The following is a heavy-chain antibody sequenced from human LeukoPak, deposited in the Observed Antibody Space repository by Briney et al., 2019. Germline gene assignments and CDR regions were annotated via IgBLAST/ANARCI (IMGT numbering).Heavy chain of an antibody. D-gene: IGHD6-13*01. V-gene: IGHV4-34*01. CDR2: INHSGST. Sequence: SETLSLTCAFYGGSFSGYYWSWIRQPPGKGLEWIGEINHSGSTNYNPSLKSRVTISVDPSKNQFSLKLSSVTAADTAVYYCARGRMSSNPLNWFDPWGQGTLVTVSS. CDR3: ARGRMSSNPLNWFDP. J-gene: IGHJ5*02. CDR1: GGSFSGYY.